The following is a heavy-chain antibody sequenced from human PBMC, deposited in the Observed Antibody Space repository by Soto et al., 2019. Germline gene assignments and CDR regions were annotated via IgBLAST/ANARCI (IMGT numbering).Heavy chain of an antibody. V-gene: IGHV4-34*01. D-gene: IGHD2-2*01. Sequence: QVQLQQWGAGLLKPSETLSLTCAVYGGSFSGYYWTWIRQSPEKGLEWIGEVNHSGTTYYNPSLKTRVTISVHTPKNQFSLKMSSVTAAATAVYYCARGIGYCSSINCYSSRRLRFDSWGQGTLVTVS. CDR2: VNHSGTT. CDR3: ARGIGYCSSINCYSSRRLRFDS. CDR1: GGSFSGYY. J-gene: IGHJ4*02.